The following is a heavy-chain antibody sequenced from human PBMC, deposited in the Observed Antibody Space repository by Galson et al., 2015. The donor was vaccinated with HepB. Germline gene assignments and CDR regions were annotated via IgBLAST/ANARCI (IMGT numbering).Heavy chain of an antibody. CDR3: AKDRNSSSPRNYRMAV. Sequence: SLRLSCAASGFPFSTYTMRWVRQAPGKGLEWVSSISGSGSSTYYADSVRGRFTISRDNTEKTLYLQMNRLRGEDTAIYYCAKDRNSSSPRNYRMAVGGQGT. V-gene: IGHV3-23*01. J-gene: IGHJ6*02. CDR2: ISGSGSST. CDR1: GFPFSTYT. D-gene: IGHD2-15*01.